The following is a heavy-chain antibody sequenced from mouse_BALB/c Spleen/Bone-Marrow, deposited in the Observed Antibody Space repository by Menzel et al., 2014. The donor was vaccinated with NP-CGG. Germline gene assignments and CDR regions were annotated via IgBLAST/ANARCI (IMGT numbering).Heavy chain of an antibody. CDR3: ARHGITRLLDY. Sequence: EVMLVESGGGLVKPVGSLKLSCAASGFTFSSYAMPWVRQTPEKRLEWVATISSGGSYTYYPDSVKGRFTISRDNAKNTLYLQMSSLRSEDTAMYYCARHGITRLLDYWGQGTTLTVSS. D-gene: IGHD2-4*01. CDR1: GFTFSSYA. V-gene: IGHV5-9-1*01. J-gene: IGHJ2*01. CDR2: ISSGGSYT.